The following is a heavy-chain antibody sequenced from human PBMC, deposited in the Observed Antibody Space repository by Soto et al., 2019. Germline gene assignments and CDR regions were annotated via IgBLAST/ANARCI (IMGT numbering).Heavy chain of an antibody. CDR1: GYTFTSYG. J-gene: IGHJ4*02. CDR3: ARASQDIAAAEDY. Sequence: QVQLVQSGAEVKKPGASVKVSCKASGYTFTSYGISWVRQAPGQGLEWMGWISAYNGNTNYAQKLQGRVTMTTDTXTSTAYMELRSRRSDDTALYYRARASQDIAAAEDYWGPGTLVTVSS. V-gene: IGHV1-18*01. CDR2: ISAYNGNT. D-gene: IGHD6-13*01.